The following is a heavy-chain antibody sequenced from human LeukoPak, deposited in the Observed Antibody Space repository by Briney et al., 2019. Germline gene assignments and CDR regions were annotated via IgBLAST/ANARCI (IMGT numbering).Heavy chain of an antibody. D-gene: IGHD5-18*01. CDR3: ARRRDTAMVMIDY. CDR2: IYYSGST. V-gene: IGHV4-34*01. J-gene: IGHJ4*02. Sequence: SETLSLTCAVYGGSFSGYYWSWIRQPPGKGLEWIGSIYYSGSTYYNPSLKSRVTISVDTSKNQFSLKLSSVTAADTAVYYCARRRDTAMVMIDYWGQGTLVTVSS. CDR1: GGSFSGYY.